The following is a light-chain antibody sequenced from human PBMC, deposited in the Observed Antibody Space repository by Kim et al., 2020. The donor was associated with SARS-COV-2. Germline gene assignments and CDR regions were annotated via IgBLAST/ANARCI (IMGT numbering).Light chain of an antibody. CDR1: SGHSSYA. J-gene: IGLJ2*01. V-gene: IGLV4-69*01. CDR3: QTWGTVV. Sequence: LGASVKLTCTLSSGHSSYAIAWHQQQPEKGPRYLMKLNSDGSHSKGDGIPDRFSGSSSGAERYLTISSLQSEDEADYYCQTWGTVVFGGGTQLTVL. CDR2: LNSDGSH.